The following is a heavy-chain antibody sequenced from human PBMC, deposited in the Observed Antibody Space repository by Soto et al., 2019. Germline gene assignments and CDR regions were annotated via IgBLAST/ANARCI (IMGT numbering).Heavy chain of an antibody. CDR3: ARDNILTGWGGARAGMDV. Sequence: QVQLQESGPGLVKPSQTLSLTCTVSGGSISSGGYYWSWIRQHPGKGLEWIGYIYYSGSTYYNPSLKSRFTISVDTSKNPFSLKLSSVTAADTAVYYCARDNILTGWGGARAGMDVWGQGTTVTVSS. D-gene: IGHD3-9*01. J-gene: IGHJ6*02. CDR1: GGSISSGGYY. V-gene: IGHV4-31*03. CDR2: IYYSGST.